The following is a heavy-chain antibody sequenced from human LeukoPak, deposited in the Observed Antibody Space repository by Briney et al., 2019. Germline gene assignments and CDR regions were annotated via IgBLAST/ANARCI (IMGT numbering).Heavy chain of an antibody. J-gene: IGHJ5*02. D-gene: IGHD1-1*01. V-gene: IGHV1-18*04. CDR1: GHSFTSYG. CDR3: ARDLPGTIGTTARLDP. Sequence: AASVKVSCKASGHSFTSYGVSWVRQAPGQGLEWMGWISTYSGNTNYAQKFQGRVTMTTDTSTSTAYMELRSLRYDDTAVYYCARDLPGTIGTTARLDPWGQGTLVTVSS. CDR2: ISTYSGNT.